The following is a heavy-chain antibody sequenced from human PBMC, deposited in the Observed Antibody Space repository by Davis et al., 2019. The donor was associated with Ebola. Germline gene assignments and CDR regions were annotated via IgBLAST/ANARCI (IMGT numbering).Heavy chain of an antibody. Sequence: ASVKVSCKTSGYTFTNYDINWVRQAPGQGLEWMGWMNPNSGNTGYAQDFQGRITMTRNISISTAYMELSSLRSEDTAVYYCARRVGARSGFDYWGRGTLVTVSS. V-gene: IGHV1-8*01. J-gene: IGHJ4*02. CDR3: ARRVGARSGFDY. CDR1: GYTFTNYD. CDR2: MNPNSGNT. D-gene: IGHD1-26*01.